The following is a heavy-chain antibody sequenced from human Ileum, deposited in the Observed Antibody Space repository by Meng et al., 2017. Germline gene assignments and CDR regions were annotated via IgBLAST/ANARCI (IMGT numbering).Heavy chain of an antibody. CDR2: ISAYSGNT. D-gene: IGHD5-12*01. CDR1: GYIFTRYG. V-gene: IGHV1-18*01. Sequence: QVQLVQSGAEVKKPGASVKVSCKASGYIFTRYGIGWVRQAPGQGLEWMGWISAYSGNTKYAQKLQGRVTMTTDTSTNTAYMELRSLRSDDTAVYYCAKDSVATATQFDSWGQGTLVTVSS. J-gene: IGHJ4*02. CDR3: AKDSVATATQFDS.